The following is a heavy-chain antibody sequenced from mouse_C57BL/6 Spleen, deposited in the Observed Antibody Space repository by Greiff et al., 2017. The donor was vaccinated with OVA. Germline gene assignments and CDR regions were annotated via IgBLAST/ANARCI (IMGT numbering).Heavy chain of an antibody. CDR2: IYPGDGDT. V-gene: IGHV1-82*01. CDR1: GYAFSSSW. D-gene: IGHD1-1*01. Sequence: VQLQQSGPELVKPGASVKISCKASGYAFSSSWMNWVKQRPGKGLEWIGRIYPGDGDTNYNGKFKGKATLTADKSSSTAYMQLSSLTSEDSAVYFCARGHYYGSSYDYAMDYWGRGTSVTVSS. J-gene: IGHJ4*01. CDR3: ARGHYYGSSYDYAMDY.